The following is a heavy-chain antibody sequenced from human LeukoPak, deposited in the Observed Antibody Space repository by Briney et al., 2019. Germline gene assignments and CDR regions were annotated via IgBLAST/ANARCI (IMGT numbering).Heavy chain of an antibody. D-gene: IGHD3-9*01. CDR1: GFTFSDYY. CDR3: ARDSSASFDWLGRWFDP. Sequence: GGSLRLSCAASGFTFSDYYMSWIRQAPGKGLEWVSYISSSGSTIYYADSVKGRFTISRDNAKNSLYLQMNSLRAEDTAVYYCARDSSASFDWLGRWFDPWGQGTLVTVSS. V-gene: IGHV3-11*04. J-gene: IGHJ5*02. CDR2: ISSSGSTI.